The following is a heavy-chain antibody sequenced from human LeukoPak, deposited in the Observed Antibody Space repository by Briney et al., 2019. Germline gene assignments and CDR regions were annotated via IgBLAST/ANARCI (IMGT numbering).Heavy chain of an antibody. CDR2: IYASGIT. V-gene: IGHV4-4*07. Sequence: PETPSLTCTVSGGSITSYYCSSIPQPAGKRLECIGRIYASGITNYNTTLKSRVTMSVDTSKNQFSLKLSSVTAADTAVYYCAGYNYDVWSGYSWCDPGGQGTLVTVSS. J-gene: IGHJ5*02. CDR1: GGSITSYY. CDR3: AGYNYDVWSGYSWCDP. D-gene: IGHD3-3*01.